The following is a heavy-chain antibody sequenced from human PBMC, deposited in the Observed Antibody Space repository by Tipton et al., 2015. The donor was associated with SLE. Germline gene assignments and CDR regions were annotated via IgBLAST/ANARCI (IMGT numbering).Heavy chain of an antibody. D-gene: IGHD3/OR15-3a*01. J-gene: IGHJ4*02. CDR1: GFTFINYV. V-gene: IGHV3-23*01. CDR2: MSGGTGRT. Sequence: GSLRLSCATSGFTFINYVMSWVRQAPGKGLEWVASMSGGTGRTFYADSVKGRFTVARDSSKNTLYLQVSSLRAEDTATYFCARVSGLGLDYWGQGTLVTVSS. CDR3: ARVSGLGLDY.